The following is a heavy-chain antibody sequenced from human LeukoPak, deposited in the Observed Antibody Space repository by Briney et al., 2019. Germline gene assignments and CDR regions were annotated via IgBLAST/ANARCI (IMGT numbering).Heavy chain of an antibody. CDR2: IYYSGST. V-gene: IGHV4-61*01. CDR3: ARTVVGASRENYFDY. Sequence: PSETLSLTCTVSGGSVSSGSYYWSWIRQPPGKGLEWIGYIYYSGSTNYNPSLKSRVTISVDTSKNQFSLKLSPVTAADTAVYYCARTVVGASRENYFDYWGQGTLVTVSS. J-gene: IGHJ4*02. D-gene: IGHD1-26*01. CDR1: GGSVSSGSYY.